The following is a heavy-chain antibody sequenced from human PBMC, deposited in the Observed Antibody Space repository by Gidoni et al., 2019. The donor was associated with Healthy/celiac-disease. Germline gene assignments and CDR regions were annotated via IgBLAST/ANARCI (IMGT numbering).Heavy chain of an antibody. D-gene: IGHD1-1*01. V-gene: IGHV3-66*02. CDR3: ARDPSGGGPFDY. CDR1: GFTVSSNY. J-gene: IGHJ4*02. Sequence: EVQLVESGGGLVQPGGSLRLSCAASGFTVSSNYMSWVSQAPGKGREWVSFIYSGGSTYYADSVKGRFTISRDNSKNTLYLQMNSLRAEDTAVYYCARDPSGGGPFDYWGQGTLVTVSS. CDR2: IYSGGST.